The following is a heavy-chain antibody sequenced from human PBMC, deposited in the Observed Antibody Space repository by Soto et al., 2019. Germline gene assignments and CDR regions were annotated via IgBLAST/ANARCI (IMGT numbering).Heavy chain of an antibody. Sequence: GGSLRLSCEASGFTFSSYAMHWVRQAPGKGLEYVSAISSNGGSTYYANSVKGRFTISRDNSKNTLYLQMGSLRAEDMAVYYCARGPGYYFDYWGQGTLVTVSS. J-gene: IGHJ4*02. CDR1: GFTFSSYA. CDR3: ARGPGYYFDY. V-gene: IGHV3-64*01. CDR2: ISSNGGST.